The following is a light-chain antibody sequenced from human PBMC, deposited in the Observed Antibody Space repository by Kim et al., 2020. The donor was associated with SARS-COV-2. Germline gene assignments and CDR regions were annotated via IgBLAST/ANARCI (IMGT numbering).Light chain of an antibody. Sequence: LSPGERATLSCRASQSVSSYLAWYQQKPGQAPRLLIYDASNRATGIPTRFSGSGSGTDFTLTISSLEPEDFALYYCQQRGDWPYTFGQGTKLEI. CDR2: DAS. CDR1: QSVSSY. V-gene: IGKV3-11*01. J-gene: IGKJ2*01. CDR3: QQRGDWPYT.